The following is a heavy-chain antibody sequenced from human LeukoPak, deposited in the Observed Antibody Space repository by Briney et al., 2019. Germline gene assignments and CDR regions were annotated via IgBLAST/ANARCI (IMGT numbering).Heavy chain of an antibody. V-gene: IGHV4-30-2*01. Sequence: SSETLSLTCTVSGGSISSGGYYWSWIRQPPGKGLEWIGYIYHSGSTYYNPSLKSRVTISVDRSKNQFSLKLSSVTAADTAVYYCARGEVVITNAFDYWGQGTLVTVSS. D-gene: IGHD3-22*01. CDR3: ARGEVVITNAFDY. J-gene: IGHJ4*02. CDR2: IYHSGST. CDR1: GGSISSGGYY.